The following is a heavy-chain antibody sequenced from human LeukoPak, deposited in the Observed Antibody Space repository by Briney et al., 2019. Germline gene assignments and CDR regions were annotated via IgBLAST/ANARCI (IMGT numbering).Heavy chain of an antibody. CDR1: GFTVTSYE. CDR3: AREYNEFDY. J-gene: IGHJ4*02. V-gene: IGHV3-48*03. CDR2: INGSGETI. D-gene: IGHD1-14*01. Sequence: GGSLRLSCVASGFTVTSYEMNWVRQTPGKGLEWISYINGSGETIYYADSVKGRFTISRDNAKNSLYLQMNSLRAEDTAAYYCAREYNEFDYWGQGTLVTVSS.